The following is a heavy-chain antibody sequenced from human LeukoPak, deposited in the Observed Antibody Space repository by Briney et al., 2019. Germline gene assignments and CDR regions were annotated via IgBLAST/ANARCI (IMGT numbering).Heavy chain of an antibody. CDR1: GGAISSYY. V-gene: IGHV4-4*07. CDR2: IYNTGTT. J-gene: IGHJ4*02. CDR3: ARGRYFEY. Sequence: SETLSLTCTVPGGAISSYYWSWIRQPAGKGLEWIGRIYNTGTTSYNPSLKSRVTMSVDTSKNQFSLKVTSVTAADTAVYYCARGRYFEYWGQGTLVTVSS.